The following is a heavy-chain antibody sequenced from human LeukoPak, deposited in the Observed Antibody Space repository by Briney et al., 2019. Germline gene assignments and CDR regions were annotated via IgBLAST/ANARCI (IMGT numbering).Heavy chain of an antibody. J-gene: IGHJ6*02. CDR2: IYYSGST. D-gene: IGHD6-13*01. CDR3: ARYPYSSSWYEPPNYYYYGMDV. V-gene: IGHV4-31*03. CDR1: GGSISSGGYY. Sequence: PSETLSLTCTVSGGSISSGGYYWSWIRQHPGKSLEWIGYIYYSGSTYYNPSLKSRVTISVDTSKNQFSLKLSSVTAADTAVYYCARYPYSSSWYEPPNYYYYGMDVWGQGTTVTVSS.